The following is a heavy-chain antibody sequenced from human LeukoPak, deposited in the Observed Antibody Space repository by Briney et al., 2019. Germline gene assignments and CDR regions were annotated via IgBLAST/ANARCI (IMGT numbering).Heavy chain of an antibody. CDR2: IYYTGST. V-gene: IGHV4-59*01. CDR3: ASVNIAVAAINY. J-gene: IGHJ4*02. D-gene: IGHD6-19*01. CDR1: GGAINTYY. Sequence: SETLSLTCTVSGGAINTYYWSWIRQTPGMGLEWIGYIYYTGSTNYNPSLKSRVTISVDASKNQFSLKMSSMTAADTAVYYCASVNIAVAAINYWGQGTLVTVSS.